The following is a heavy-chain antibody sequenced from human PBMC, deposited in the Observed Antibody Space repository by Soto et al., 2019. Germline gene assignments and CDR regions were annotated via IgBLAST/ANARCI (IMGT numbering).Heavy chain of an antibody. CDR2: IIPIFGTA. V-gene: IGHV1-69*13. D-gene: IGHD3-9*01. Sequence: GASVKVSCKASGGTFSSYAISWVRQAPGQGLEWMGGIIPIFGTANYAQKFQGRVTITADESTSTAYMELSSLRSEDTAVYYCAREAPRYDILGDSPNGFDPWGQGTLVTVSS. J-gene: IGHJ5*02. CDR3: AREAPRYDILGDSPNGFDP. CDR1: GGTFSSYA.